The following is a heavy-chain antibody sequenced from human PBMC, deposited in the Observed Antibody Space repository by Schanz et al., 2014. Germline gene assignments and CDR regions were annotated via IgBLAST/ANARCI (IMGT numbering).Heavy chain of an antibody. V-gene: IGHV1-69*04. CDR3: ATGGGYFDY. Sequence: QVQLVQSGAEVKKPGASVKVSCKASGYTFTSYGISWVRQAPGQRLEWMGRIIPILGTANYAQKFQGRVTITADKSTNTAYMELSGLRSEDTAVYYCATGGGYFDYWGQGTLVTVSS. D-gene: IGHD3-16*01. J-gene: IGHJ4*02. CDR1: GYTFTSYG. CDR2: IIPILGTA.